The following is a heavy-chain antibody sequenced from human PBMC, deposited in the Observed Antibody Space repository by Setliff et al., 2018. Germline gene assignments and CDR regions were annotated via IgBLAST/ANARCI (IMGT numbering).Heavy chain of an antibody. J-gene: IGHJ3*02. CDR2: IHDSGNPT. CDR3: ARVASWSGQNDAFDI. V-gene: IGHV3-11*04. Sequence: GGSLRLSCAASGFTFSNYYMTWIRQAPGKGLEWISYIHDSGNPTYYADSVKGRFTVSRDNAKTSVNLQMNSLRAEDTAVYYCARVASWSGQNDAFDIWGQGTMVTVSS. CDR1: GFTFSNYY. D-gene: IGHD3-3*01.